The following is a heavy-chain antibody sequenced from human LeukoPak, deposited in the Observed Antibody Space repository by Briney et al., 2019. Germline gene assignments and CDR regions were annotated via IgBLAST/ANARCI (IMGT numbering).Heavy chain of an antibody. D-gene: IGHD3-22*01. CDR1: GFTFSSYG. CDR3: AKVLSKGGGYYLTDY. Sequence: GGSLRLSCAASGFTFSSYGMHWVRQAPGKGPEWVASIWYDGSNKYYADSVKGRFTISRDNSKNTLYLRMSSLRPEDTAVYYCAKVLSKGGGYYLTDYWGQGTLVTVSS. V-gene: IGHV3-30*02. J-gene: IGHJ4*02. CDR2: IWYDGSNK.